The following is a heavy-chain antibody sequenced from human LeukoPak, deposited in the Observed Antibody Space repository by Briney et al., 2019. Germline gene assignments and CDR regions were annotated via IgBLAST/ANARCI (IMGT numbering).Heavy chain of an antibody. CDR1: GFSVSNTY. CDR2: ISDNGGRT. J-gene: IGHJ4*02. V-gene: IGHV3-23*01. CDR3: AKSYSYGSGSYFKTFDY. D-gene: IGHD3-10*01. Sequence: GGSLRLSCSASGFSVSNTYMSWVRQVPGKGLEWVSAISDNGGRTYYVDSVRDRFTISRDNSKNTLYLQMNSLRAEDTAVYYCAKSYSYGSGSYFKTFDYWGQGTLVTVSS.